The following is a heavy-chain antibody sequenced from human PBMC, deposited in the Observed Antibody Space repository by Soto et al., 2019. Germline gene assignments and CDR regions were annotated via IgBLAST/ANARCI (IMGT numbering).Heavy chain of an antibody. J-gene: IGHJ6*02. V-gene: IGHV1-69*13. Sequence: AASVKVSCKASGGTFSSYAISWVRQAPGQGLEWMGGIIPIFGTANYAQKFQGRVTITADESTSTAYMELSSLRSEDTAVYFCARAIVTAIFGVVGYGMDVWGQGTTVTVSS. CDR2: IIPIFGTA. CDR3: ARAIVTAIFGVVGYGMDV. D-gene: IGHD3-3*01. CDR1: GGTFSSYA.